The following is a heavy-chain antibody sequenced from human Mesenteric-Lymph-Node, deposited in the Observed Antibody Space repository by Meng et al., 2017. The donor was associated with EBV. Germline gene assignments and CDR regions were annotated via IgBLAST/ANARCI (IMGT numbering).Heavy chain of an antibody. CDR3: ARARGYCSGGACSFWFDP. J-gene: IGHJ5*02. Sequence: QVQLQESGPGLVKPPEPLSLTCAVSGVSISSSNWWSWVRQSPGKGLQWIGDIYHSGTTNYNPSLKSRLTISVDKSNNHFSLKLTSVTAADTAVYYCARARGYCSGGACSFWFDPWGQGTLVTVSS. CDR2: IYHSGTT. CDR1: GVSISSSNW. D-gene: IGHD2-15*01. V-gene: IGHV4-4*03.